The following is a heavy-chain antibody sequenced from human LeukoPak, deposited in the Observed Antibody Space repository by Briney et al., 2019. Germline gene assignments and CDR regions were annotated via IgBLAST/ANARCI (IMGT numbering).Heavy chain of an antibody. CDR1: GFTFSSYV. Sequence: PGESLRLSCSASGFTFSSYVMHWVRQALGKGLEYVSGINSDGGDTSYTASVKGRFTVSRDNSENTLYLQMSSLRPEDTAVYYCAVQSFDYWGQGTLVTVSS. V-gene: IGHV3-64D*06. J-gene: IGHJ4*02. CDR3: AVQSFDY. CDR2: INSDGGDT.